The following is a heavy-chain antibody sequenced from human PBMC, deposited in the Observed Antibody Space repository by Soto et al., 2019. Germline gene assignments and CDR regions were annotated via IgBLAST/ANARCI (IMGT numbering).Heavy chain of an antibody. D-gene: IGHD2-2*01. CDR1: GGSISSYY. CDR3: ARDCISTSCYDRYHYGMDV. CDR2: IYYSGST. Sequence: SETLSLTCAVSGGSISSYYWSWIRQPPGKGLEWIGYIYYSGSTNYNPSLKSRVTISVDTSKNQFSLKLSSVTAADTAVYYCARDCISTSCYDRYHYGMDVWGQGTTVTVSS. V-gene: IGHV4-59*01. J-gene: IGHJ6*02.